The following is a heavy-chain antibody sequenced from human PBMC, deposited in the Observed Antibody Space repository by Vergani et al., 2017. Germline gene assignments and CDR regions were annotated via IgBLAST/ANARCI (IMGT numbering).Heavy chain of an antibody. J-gene: IGHJ3*02. CDR3: ARVVLRYVDWLFSHAFDI. V-gene: IGHV4-34*01. D-gene: IGHD3-9*01. Sequence: QVQLQQWGAGLLKPSETLSLTCAVYGGSFSGYYWSWIRPPPGKGLEWIGEINHSGSTNYNPSLKSRVTISVDTSKNQFSLKLSSVTAADTAVYYCARVVLRYVDWLFSHAFDIWGQGTMVTVSS. CDR1: GGSFSGYY. CDR2: INHSGST.